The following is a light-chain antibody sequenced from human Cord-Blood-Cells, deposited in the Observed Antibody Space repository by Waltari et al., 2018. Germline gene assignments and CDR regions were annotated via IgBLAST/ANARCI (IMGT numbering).Light chain of an antibody. CDR1: SSDVGSYNL. CDR3: CSYAGSSTFAV. Sequence: QSALTQSASVSGSPGQSITISCTGTSSDVGSYNLVSWYQQHPGKAPKLMIYEVSKRPSGVSNRFSGSKSGNTASLTISGLQAEDEADYYCCSYAGSSTFAVFGGGTKLTVL. CDR2: EVS. V-gene: IGLV2-23*02. J-gene: IGLJ2*01.